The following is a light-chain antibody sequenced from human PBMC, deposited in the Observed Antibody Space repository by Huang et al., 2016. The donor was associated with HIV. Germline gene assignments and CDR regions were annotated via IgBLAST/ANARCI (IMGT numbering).Light chain of an antibody. V-gene: IGKV3-15*01. CDR3: HQYNNWLLS. J-gene: IGKJ4*01. Sequence: EIVMTQSPATLSVSPGQRVTLSCRANRSVSTNLAWYQQRHGQAPRLLIYGSSTRAPGIPARFSGSGSGTDFSLTSRSLQSEDFALYYCHQYNNWLLSFGGGTRV. CDR2: GSS. CDR1: RSVSTN.